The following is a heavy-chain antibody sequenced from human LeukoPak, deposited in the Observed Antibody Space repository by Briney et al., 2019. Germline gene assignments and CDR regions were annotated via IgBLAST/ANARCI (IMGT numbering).Heavy chain of an antibody. V-gene: IGHV3-21*05. CDR1: GFTFSSYS. CDR3: ARDGRDGYSLHPSWDYYMDV. D-gene: IGHD5-24*01. CDR2: ISSSSSYI. J-gene: IGHJ6*03. Sequence: GGSQRLSCAASGFTFSSYSMNWVRQAPRKGLEWVSFISSSSSYIYYADSVKGRFTICRDNAKNSLYLQMNSLRAADTAVYYCARDGRDGYSLHPSWDYYMDVWGKGTTVTVSS.